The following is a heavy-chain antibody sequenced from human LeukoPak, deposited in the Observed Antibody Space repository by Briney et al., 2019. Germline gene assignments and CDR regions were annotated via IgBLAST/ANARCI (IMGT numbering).Heavy chain of an antibody. CDR2: INHSGST. V-gene: IGHV4-34*01. D-gene: IGHD5-18*01. CDR3: ARGRVLNTAMVYDY. CDR1: GGSFSGYY. Sequence: SETLSLTCAVYGGSFSGYYWSWIRQPPGKGLEWIGEINHSGSTNYNPSLKSRVTISADTSKNQFSLKLSSVTAADTAVYYCARGRVLNTAMVYDYWGQGTLVTVSS. J-gene: IGHJ4*02.